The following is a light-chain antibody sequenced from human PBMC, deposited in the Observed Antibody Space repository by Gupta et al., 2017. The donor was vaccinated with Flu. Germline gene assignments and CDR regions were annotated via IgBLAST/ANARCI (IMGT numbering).Light chain of an antibody. CDR1: QGISSY. V-gene: IGKV1-9*01. Sequence: PSFLSASVGDRVTITCRASQGISSYLGWYQQKPGKDPKLLIYAASNLQSGVPSRFSGSGSGRQFTLTIRSLQPEDFATYFCQQVNSYPYTFGQGTKLEI. CDR2: AAS. J-gene: IGKJ2*01. CDR3: QQVNSYPYT.